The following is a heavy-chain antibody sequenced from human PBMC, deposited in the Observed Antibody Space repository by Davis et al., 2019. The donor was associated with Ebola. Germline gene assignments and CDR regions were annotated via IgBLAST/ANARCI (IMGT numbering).Heavy chain of an antibody. CDR2: ISADGNTK. CDR3: VRDDEARPNACDL. V-gene: IGHV3-30*04. Sequence: PGGSLRLSCAASGFTFSTFTMHWVRQAPGKGLEWVTVISADGNTKKYADTVTGRFTISRDNSKDTLYLQVDSLRAEGTAVYYCVRDDEARPNACDLWGQGTVVTVSS. CDR1: GFTFSTFT. J-gene: IGHJ3*01.